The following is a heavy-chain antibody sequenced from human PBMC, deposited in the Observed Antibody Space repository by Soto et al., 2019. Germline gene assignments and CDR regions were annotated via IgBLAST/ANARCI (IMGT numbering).Heavy chain of an antibody. CDR2: IYFSGTT. D-gene: IGHD6-13*01. CDR3: AAEISSAGHY. CDR1: SGSISSSTYH. V-gene: IGHV4-39*01. J-gene: IGHJ4*02. Sequence: QLQLQESGPGLVRPSETLSLTCTVSSGSISSSTYHWAWIRQPPGKGLEWIGSIYFSGTTYYSPSLNTRVTLFVDTSKNQFSLKLTSVTAADTAVYYCAAEISSAGHYWGQGTLVTVSS.